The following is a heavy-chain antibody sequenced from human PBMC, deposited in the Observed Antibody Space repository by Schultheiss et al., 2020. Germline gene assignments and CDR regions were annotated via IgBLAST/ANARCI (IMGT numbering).Heavy chain of an antibody. CDR2: IYPGDSDT. CDR1: GYSFTSYW. V-gene: IGHV5-51*01. Sequence: GESLKISCKGSGYSFTSYWIGWVRQMPGKGLEWMGIIYPGDSDTRYSPSFQGQVTISADKSISTAYLQWSSLKASDTAMYYCARDRGFRGVVYYYYGMDVWGQGTTVTVSS. D-gene: IGHD3-16*01. CDR3: ARDRGFRGVVYYYYGMDV. J-gene: IGHJ6*02.